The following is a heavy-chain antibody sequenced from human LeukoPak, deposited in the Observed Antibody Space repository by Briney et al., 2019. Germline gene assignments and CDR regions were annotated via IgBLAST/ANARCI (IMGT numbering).Heavy chain of an antibody. CDR2: ISSSGSTI. CDR3: ARAGYSSSWYESPYYYYGIDV. V-gene: IGHV3-11*01. J-gene: IGHJ6*02. CDR1: GFTFSDYY. Sequence: GGSLRLSCAASGFTFSDYYMSWIRQAPGKGLEWVSYISSSGSTIYYADSVKGRFTISRDNAKNSLYLQMNSLRAEDTAVYYCARAGYSSSWYESPYYYYGIDVWGQGTTVTVSS. D-gene: IGHD6-13*01.